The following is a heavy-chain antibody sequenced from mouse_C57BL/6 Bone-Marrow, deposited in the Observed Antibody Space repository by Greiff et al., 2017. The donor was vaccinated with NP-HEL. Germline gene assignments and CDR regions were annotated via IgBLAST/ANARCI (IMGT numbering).Heavy chain of an antibody. V-gene: IGHV1-22*01. CDR3: ARDGSEFDY. CDR2: INPNNGGT. D-gene: IGHD1-1*01. J-gene: IGHJ2*01. Sequence: VQLQQSGPELVKPGASVKMSCKASGYTFPDYNMHWVKPSHGKSLDWIGYINPNNGGTSYNQTFKGKATLTVNKSSRTAYMELRSLTSEDSAVYYCARDGSEFDYWGQGTTLTVSS. CDR1: GYTFPDYN.